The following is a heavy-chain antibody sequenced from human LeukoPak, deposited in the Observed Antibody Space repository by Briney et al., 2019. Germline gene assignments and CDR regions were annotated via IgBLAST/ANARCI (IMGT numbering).Heavy chain of an antibody. Sequence: TGGSLRLSCAASGFTFSSYSMNWVRQAPGKGLEWVSYISSSSSTIYYADSVKGRFTISRDNAKNSLYLQMNSLRAEDTAVYYCAREAFIVGATRSYYYYGMDVWGQGTTVTVSS. CDR3: AREAFIVGATRSYYYYGMDV. J-gene: IGHJ6*02. V-gene: IGHV3-48*01. D-gene: IGHD1-26*01. CDR1: GFTFSSYS. CDR2: ISSSSSTI.